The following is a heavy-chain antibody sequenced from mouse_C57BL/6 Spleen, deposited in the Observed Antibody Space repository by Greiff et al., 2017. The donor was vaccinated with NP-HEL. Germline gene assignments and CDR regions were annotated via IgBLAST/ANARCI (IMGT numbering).Heavy chain of an antibody. CDR2: ILPGSGST. J-gene: IGHJ2*01. CDR1: GYTFTGYW. D-gene: IGHD2-5*01. V-gene: IGHV1-9*01. CDR3: TRRDLYYSNHY. Sequence: QVQLKQSGAELMKPGASVKLSCKATGYTFTGYWIEWVKQRPGHGLEWIGEILPGSGSTNYNEKFKGKAPFTADKSSNTAYMQLSSLTTEDAAIYCWTRRDLYYSNHYWGQGTTLTVSS.